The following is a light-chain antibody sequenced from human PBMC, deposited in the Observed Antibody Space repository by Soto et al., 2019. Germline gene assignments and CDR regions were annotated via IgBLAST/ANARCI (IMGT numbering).Light chain of an antibody. Sequence: DTVMTQSPLSLPVTPGEPASISCRSSQSLLHTNGYNYVDWYLQKPGQSPQLLIYLTSVRASGVPDRFSGSGSGTDFTLKITRVEAEDVGVYYCMQPLQTPVTFGGGTKVEIK. V-gene: IGKV2-28*01. CDR2: LTS. CDR3: MQPLQTPVT. CDR1: QSLLHTNGYNY. J-gene: IGKJ4*01.